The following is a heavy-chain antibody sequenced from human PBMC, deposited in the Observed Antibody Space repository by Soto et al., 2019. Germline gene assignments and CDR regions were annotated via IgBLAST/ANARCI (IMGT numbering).Heavy chain of an antibody. CDR2: IYYSGST. D-gene: IGHD5-18*01. J-gene: IGHJ2*01. Sequence: QLQLQESGPGLVKPSETLSLTCTVSGGSISSSSYYWGWIRQPPGKGLEWIGSIYYSGSTYYNPSLKSRVTISVDTSKNQFSLKLSSVTAADTAVYYCARADISIPGIQLWLGYWYFDLWGRGTLVTVSS. CDR3: ARADISIPGIQLWLGYWYFDL. CDR1: GGSISSSSYY. V-gene: IGHV4-39*01.